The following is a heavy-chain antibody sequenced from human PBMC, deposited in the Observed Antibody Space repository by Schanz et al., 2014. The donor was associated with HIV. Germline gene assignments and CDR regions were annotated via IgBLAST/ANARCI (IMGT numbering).Heavy chain of an antibody. CDR3: ARDGESGSYYPGWFDP. Sequence: VQLVESGGDLVQPGGSLRLSCAASGLTLSSYGMSWVRLAPGKGLEWVASIKQDGSENYYVDSVKGRFTISRDNAKNSLYLQMYRLRAEDTAVYYCARDGESGSYYPGWFDPWGQGTLVTVSS. V-gene: IGHV3-7*01. CDR1: GLTLSSYG. J-gene: IGHJ5*02. D-gene: IGHD1-26*01. CDR2: IKQDGSEN.